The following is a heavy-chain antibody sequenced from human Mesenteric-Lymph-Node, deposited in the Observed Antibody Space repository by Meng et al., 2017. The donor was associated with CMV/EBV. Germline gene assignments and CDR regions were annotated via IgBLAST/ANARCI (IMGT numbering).Heavy chain of an antibody. J-gene: IGHJ4*02. CDR1: GFIFSDYY. V-gene: IGHV3-72*01. Sequence: AYGFIFSDYYMDWVRQAPGKGLEWVARIRNKANTYPTDYAASVKGRFTISRDDSENSLYLQMNSLKIEDTAVYYCARGGLTHYFDYWGQGALVTVSS. CDR2: IRNKANTYPT. CDR3: ARGGLTHYFDY.